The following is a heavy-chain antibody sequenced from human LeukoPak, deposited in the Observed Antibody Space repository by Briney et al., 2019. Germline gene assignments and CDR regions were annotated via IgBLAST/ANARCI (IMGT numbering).Heavy chain of an antibody. CDR3: ARFALWFGELLSPYFDY. CDR2: IIPIFGTA. J-gene: IGHJ4*02. Sequence: SVKVSCKASGGTFSSYAISWVRQAPGQGLEWMGGIIPIFGTANYAQKFQGRVTITADKSTSTAYMELSSLRSEDTAVYYCARFALWFGELLSPYFDYWGQGTLVTVSS. V-gene: IGHV1-69*06. D-gene: IGHD3-10*01. CDR1: GGTFSSYA.